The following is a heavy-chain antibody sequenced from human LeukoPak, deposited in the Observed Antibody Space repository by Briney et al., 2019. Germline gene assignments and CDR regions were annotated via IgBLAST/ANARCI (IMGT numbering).Heavy chain of an antibody. J-gene: IGHJ3*01. CDR3: TSRGFRLPLDAFDV. CDR2: IYSNGDT. D-gene: IGHD5-24*01. Sequence: PSETLSLTCTVSGGPITRSAHYWVWVRQSPGRGLEWLGSIYSNGDTYYNPSFESRVTIAIETSKNQFSLKMTSVTAADTAAYYCTSRGFRLPLDAFDVWGQGTRVAVSS. CDR1: GGPITRSAHY. V-gene: IGHV4-39*01.